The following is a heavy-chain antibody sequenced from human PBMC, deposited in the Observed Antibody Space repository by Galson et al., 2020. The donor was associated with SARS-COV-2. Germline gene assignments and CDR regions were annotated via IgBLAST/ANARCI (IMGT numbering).Heavy chain of an antibody. CDR1: GGTFSSYA. J-gene: IGHJ6*03. CDR3: ARTLWGRKDYYYYYMDV. D-gene: IGHD3-16*01. V-gene: IGHV1-69*13. Sequence: SVKVSCKASGGTFSSYAISWVRQAPGQGLEWMGGIIPIFGTANYAQKFQGRVTITADESTSTAYMELSSLRSEDTAVYYCARTLWGRKDYYYYYMDVWGKGTTVTVSS. CDR2: IIPIFGTA.